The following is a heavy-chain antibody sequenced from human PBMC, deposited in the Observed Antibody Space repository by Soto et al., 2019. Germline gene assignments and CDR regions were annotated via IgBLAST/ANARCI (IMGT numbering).Heavy chain of an antibody. Sequence: SCAASGFTFSSYGMHWVRQAPGKGLEWVAVIWYDGSNKYYADSVKGRFTISRDNSKNTLYLQMNSLRAEDTAVYYCARDSVVTSYYYYGMDVWGQGTTVTVS. CDR1: GFTFSSYG. CDR2: IWYDGSNK. V-gene: IGHV3-33*01. D-gene: IGHD2-15*01. J-gene: IGHJ6*02. CDR3: ARDSVVTSYYYYGMDV.